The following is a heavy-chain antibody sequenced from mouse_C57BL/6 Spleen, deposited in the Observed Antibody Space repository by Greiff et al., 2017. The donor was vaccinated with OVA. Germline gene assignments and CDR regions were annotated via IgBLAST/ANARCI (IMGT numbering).Heavy chain of an antibody. CDR3: ARWGYYYGSSYAMDY. CDR2: IYPGSGNT. J-gene: IGHJ4*01. D-gene: IGHD1-1*01. CDR1: GYTFTDYY. Sequence: QVQLKESGAELVRPGASVKLSCKASGYTFTDYYINWVKQRPGQGLEWIARIYPGSGNTYYNEKFKGKATLTAEKSSSTAYMQLSSLTSEDSAVYFCARWGYYYGSSYAMDYWGQGTSVTVSS. V-gene: IGHV1-76*01.